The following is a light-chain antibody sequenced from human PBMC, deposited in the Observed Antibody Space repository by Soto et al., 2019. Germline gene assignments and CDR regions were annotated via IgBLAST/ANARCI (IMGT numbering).Light chain of an antibody. CDR2: DAA. V-gene: IGKV3-11*01. J-gene: IGKJ3*01. CDR3: QQPSNWPPGT. CDR1: QSVSSY. Sequence: EIVLTQSPATLSLSPGERATLSCRASQSVSSYLAWYQQKPGQAPRLLVYDAANRATGIPARFSGSGSGTDFTLTIVSLKPEDFAVYSCQQPSNWPPGTFGPQNNVDIK.